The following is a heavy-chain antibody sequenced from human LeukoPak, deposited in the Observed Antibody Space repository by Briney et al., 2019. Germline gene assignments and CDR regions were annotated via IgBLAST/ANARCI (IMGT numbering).Heavy chain of an antibody. V-gene: IGHV4-61*02. CDR1: GGSISSGSYY. CDR3: AREFWYSSSYYYYYYYMDV. J-gene: IGHJ6*03. CDR2: IYTSGST. Sequence: SETLSLTCTVSGGSISSGSYYRSWIRQPAGKGLEWIGRIYTSGSTNYNPSLKSRVTISVDTSKNQFSLKLSSVTAADTAVYYCAREFWYSSSYYYYYYYMDVWGKGTTVTVSS. D-gene: IGHD6-6*01.